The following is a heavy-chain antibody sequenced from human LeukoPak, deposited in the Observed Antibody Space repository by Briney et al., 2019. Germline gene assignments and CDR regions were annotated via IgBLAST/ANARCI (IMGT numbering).Heavy chain of an antibody. V-gene: IGHV3-23*01. CDR2: LTASGGST. CDR3: AKHIRVAHIYDY. Sequence: PGGSLRLSCATSGFTFSTYAMTWVRQAAGKGLEWVSTLTASGGSTYYADSVKGRFSISRDNSKNTLYLQMNSLRADDTAVYYCAKHIRVAHIYDYWGQGTLVTVSS. CDR1: GFTFSTYA. D-gene: IGHD2-8*02. J-gene: IGHJ4*02.